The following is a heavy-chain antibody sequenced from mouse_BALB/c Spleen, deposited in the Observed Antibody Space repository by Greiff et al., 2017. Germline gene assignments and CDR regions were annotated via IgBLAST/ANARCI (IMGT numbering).Heavy chain of an antibody. Sequence: VQLQQSGAELVRPGALVKLSCKASGFNIKDYYMHWVKQRPEQGLEWIGWIDPENGDTEYAPKFQGKATMTADTSSNTAYLQLSSLTSEDTAVYYCNAQGYAMDYWGQGTSVTVSS. CDR1: GFNIKDYY. CDR2: IDPENGDT. V-gene: IGHV14-4*02. CDR3: NAQGYAMDY. J-gene: IGHJ4*01.